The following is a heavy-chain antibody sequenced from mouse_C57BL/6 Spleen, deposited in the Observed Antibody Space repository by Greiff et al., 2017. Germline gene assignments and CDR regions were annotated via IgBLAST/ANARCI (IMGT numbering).Heavy chain of an antibody. D-gene: IGHD2-3*01. CDR3: ARYDGYY. CDR1: GYAFTNYL. Sequence: VQLQQSGAELVRPGTSVKVSCKASGYAFTNYLIEWVKQRPGQGLEWIGVINPGSGGTIYNEEFKGKATLTADKSSSTAYMQLSSLTSEDSAVYFCARYDGYYWGQGTTLTVSS. J-gene: IGHJ2*01. V-gene: IGHV1-54*01. CDR2: INPGSGGT.